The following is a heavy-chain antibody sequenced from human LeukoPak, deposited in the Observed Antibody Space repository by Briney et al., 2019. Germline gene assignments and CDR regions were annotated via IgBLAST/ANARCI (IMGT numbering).Heavy chain of an antibody. CDR3: ASTVTSDIVVVPAAIAWFDP. J-gene: IGHJ5*02. D-gene: IGHD2-2*01. Sequence: SVKVSCKASGGTFSSYAISWVRQAPGQGLEWMGGIIPIFGTANYAQKFQGGVTITADESTSTAYMELSSLRSEDTAVYYCASTVTSDIVVVPAAIAWFDPWGQGTLVTVSS. CDR1: GGTFSSYA. V-gene: IGHV1-69*01. CDR2: IIPIFGTA.